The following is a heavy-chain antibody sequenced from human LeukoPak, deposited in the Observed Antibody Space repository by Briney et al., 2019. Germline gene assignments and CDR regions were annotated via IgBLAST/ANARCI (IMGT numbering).Heavy chain of an antibody. CDR2: IYYSGST. Sequence: SETLSLTCTVSGGSISSYYWSWIRQPPGKGLEWIGYIYYSGSTNYNPSLKSRVTISVDTSKNQFSLNVRSVTAADTAVYYCARGLVWGSYPDYYYYYYMDVWGKGTTVTVSS. V-gene: IGHV4-59*01. J-gene: IGHJ6*03. CDR3: ARGLVWGSYPDYYYYYYMDV. CDR1: GGSISSYY. D-gene: IGHD3-16*02.